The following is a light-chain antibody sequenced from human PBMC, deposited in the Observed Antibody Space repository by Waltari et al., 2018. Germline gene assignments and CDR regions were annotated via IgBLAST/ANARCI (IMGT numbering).Light chain of an antibody. Sequence: DIQMTQSPSSLSASVGDRVTITCRASQDISNYLAWYHQKPGKVPKLLIYAASTLRSGVPSRFSGSGSGTDFTLTISSLQPEDVATYYCQKYNSAPLTFGGGTKVEIK. J-gene: IGKJ4*01. CDR3: QKYNSAPLT. V-gene: IGKV1-27*01. CDR1: QDISNY. CDR2: AAS.